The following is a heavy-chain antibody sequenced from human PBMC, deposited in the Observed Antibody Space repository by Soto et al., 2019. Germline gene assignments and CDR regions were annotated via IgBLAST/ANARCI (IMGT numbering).Heavy chain of an antibody. J-gene: IGHJ6*01. CDR3: ARQIRPYYGMDV. V-gene: IGHV4-39*01. CDR2: IYYSGTT. CDR1: GDSVSSTTYY. Sequence: QLQLQESGPGLVKPSETLSLTCTVSGDSVSSTTYYWGWIRQPPGKGLEWIGSIYYSGTTYYNPSLKSRVTISVDTSKNHFFLKLNSVTAADTAVYYCARQIRPYYGMDVW.